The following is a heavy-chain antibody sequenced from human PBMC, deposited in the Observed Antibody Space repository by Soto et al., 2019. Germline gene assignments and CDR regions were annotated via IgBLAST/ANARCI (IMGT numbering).Heavy chain of an antibody. J-gene: IGHJ4*02. D-gene: IGHD5-18*01. V-gene: IGHV3-53*01. CDR3: ARGVDTAKAGY. CDR1: GFTVSGHH. Sequence: GGSLRLSCAASGFTVSGHHMTWVRQAPGRGPEWVSTMYPRGNTFCADSVKGRFTISRDNSQNMVYLQMNSLRAEDTAVYYCARGVDTAKAGYWGQGIMVTVSS. CDR2: MYPRGNT.